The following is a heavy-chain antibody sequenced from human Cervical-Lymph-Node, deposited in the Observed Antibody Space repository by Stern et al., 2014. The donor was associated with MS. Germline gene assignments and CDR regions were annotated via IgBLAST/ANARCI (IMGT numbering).Heavy chain of an antibody. CDR3: ARSRVSDSGSLEG. J-gene: IGHJ4*02. D-gene: IGHD1-26*01. Sequence: QDQLVQSGAEVKKPGASVKVSCKASGYTFTSYTMHWVRQAPGQRLEWMGWINPDNGNTKYSQKFQGRVTITRDTSATTAYMELSSLRSEDAAVYDCARSRVSDSGSLEGWGQGTLVTVSS. V-gene: IGHV1-3*01. CDR1: GYTFTSYT. CDR2: INPDNGNT.